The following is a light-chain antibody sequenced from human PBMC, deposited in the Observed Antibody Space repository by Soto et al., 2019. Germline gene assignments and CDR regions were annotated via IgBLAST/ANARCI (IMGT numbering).Light chain of an antibody. CDR3: VSYTSSTTYV. J-gene: IGLJ1*01. Sequence: QSVLTQPASASDSPGQSITISCTGTSSDVGGSNFVSWYQQHPGKPPKLIIYDVANRPSGVSNRFSGSKSGSTASLIISRLQTEDEADYYCVSYTSSTTYVFGTGTKATVL. CDR1: SSDVGGSNF. V-gene: IGLV2-14*03. CDR2: DVA.